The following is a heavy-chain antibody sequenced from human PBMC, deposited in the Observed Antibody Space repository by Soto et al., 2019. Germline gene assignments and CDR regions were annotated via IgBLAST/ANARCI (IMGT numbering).Heavy chain of an antibody. J-gene: IGHJ6*02. Sequence: SETLSLTCTVSGGSISSGGYYWSWIRQHPGKGLEWIGYIYYSGSTYYNPSLKSRVTISVDTSKNQFSLKLSSVTAADTAVYYCARAPGSSWYLGYDYYGMDVWGQGTTVTVSS. CDR3: ARAPGSSWYLGYDYYGMDV. CDR2: IYYSGST. D-gene: IGHD6-13*01. CDR1: GGSISSGGYY. V-gene: IGHV4-31*03.